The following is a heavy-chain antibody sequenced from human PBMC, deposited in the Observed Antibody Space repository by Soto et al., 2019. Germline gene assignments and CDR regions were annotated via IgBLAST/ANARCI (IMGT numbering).Heavy chain of an antibody. CDR3: ANTYGGGY. CDR1: GFTFSSNG. D-gene: IGHD4-17*01. Sequence: EVQLLESGGGLVQPGGSLRLSCAASGFTFSSNGMDWVRQAPGKGLEWVSGISASGANTYYADSVKGRFTISRDNSENTLYLQMSSLRAEDTALYYCANTYGGGYWGQGTLVTVSS. J-gene: IGHJ4*02. V-gene: IGHV3-23*01. CDR2: ISASGANT.